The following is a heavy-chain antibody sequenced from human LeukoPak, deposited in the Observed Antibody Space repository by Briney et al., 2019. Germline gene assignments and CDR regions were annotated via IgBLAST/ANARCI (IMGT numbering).Heavy chain of an antibody. D-gene: IGHD4-11*01. CDR3: ARLSDPSKSPGPLDI. CDR2: IIPIFGTA. Sequence: SVKVSCKASGGTFNSVALSWVRLAPGQGLEWMGGIIPIFGTANYAQRFLGRVTITSDESTSTAYMEINSLTSEDTAVYYCARLSDPSKSPGPLDIWGKGTTVTVSS. V-gene: IGHV1-69*01. CDR1: GGTFNSVA. J-gene: IGHJ6*04.